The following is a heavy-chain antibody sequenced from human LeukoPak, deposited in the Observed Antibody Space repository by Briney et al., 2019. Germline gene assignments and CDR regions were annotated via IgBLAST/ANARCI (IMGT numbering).Heavy chain of an antibody. Sequence: ASVKVSCKASGYSFTGYYLHWVRQAPGQGLEWMGWINPQTGFTTIAQKFQGRVTMTMDTSISTIYMEMNSLRSDDTATFYCARDQRYPAEYGMDVWGQGTTVTVSS. D-gene: IGHD1-14*01. CDR3: ARDQRYPAEYGMDV. CDR2: INPQTGFT. V-gene: IGHV1-2*02. J-gene: IGHJ6*02. CDR1: GYSFTGYY.